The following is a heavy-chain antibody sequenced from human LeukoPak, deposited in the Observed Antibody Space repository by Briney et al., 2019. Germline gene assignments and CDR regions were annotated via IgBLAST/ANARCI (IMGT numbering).Heavy chain of an antibody. D-gene: IGHD4-17*01. Sequence: PGGSLRLSCAASGFSFSSYEMNWVRQASGKGLEWVSYIGSSGSTVYYADSVKGRFTISRDNAKNSMYLQMNSLRDEDTAVYYCARDTLVYADSPDAFDIWGQGTMVTVSS. CDR2: IGSSGSTV. CDR3: ARDTLVYADSPDAFDI. CDR1: GFSFSSYE. V-gene: IGHV3-48*03. J-gene: IGHJ3*02.